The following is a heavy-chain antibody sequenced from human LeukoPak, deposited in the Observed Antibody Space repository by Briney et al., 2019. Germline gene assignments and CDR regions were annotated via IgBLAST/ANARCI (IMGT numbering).Heavy chain of an antibody. CDR2: ISYSGAT. CDR1: GGSISSYY. J-gene: IGHJ5*02. CDR3: ARSTSPNTWFDP. Sequence: PSETLSLTCTVSGGSISSYYWSWIRQPPGKGLEWIGYISYSGATNYNPSLKSRVTISVDTSKNQFSLKLSSVTAADTAVYYCARSTSPNTWFDPWGQGTLVTVSS. V-gene: IGHV4-59*01.